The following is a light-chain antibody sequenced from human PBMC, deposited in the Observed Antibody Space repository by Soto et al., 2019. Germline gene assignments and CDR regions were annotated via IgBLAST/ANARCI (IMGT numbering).Light chain of an antibody. CDR3: CSYAGSSTLV. CDR1: SSDVGSYKF. CDR2: EGS. V-gene: IGLV2-23*01. Sequence: QSALTQPASVSGSXXXSIXXXCTGTSSDVGSYKFVSWYQQHPGKAPKLMIYEGSKRPSGVSNRFSGSKSGNMASLTISGLQAEDEADYYCCSYAGSSTLVFGGGTKLTVL. J-gene: IGLJ2*01.